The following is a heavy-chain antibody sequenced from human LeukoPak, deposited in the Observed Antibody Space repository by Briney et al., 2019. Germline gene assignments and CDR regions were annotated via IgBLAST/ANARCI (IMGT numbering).Heavy chain of an antibody. V-gene: IGHV1-69*13. CDR1: GGTFSSYA. J-gene: IGHJ3*02. D-gene: IGHD3-22*01. CDR2: IIPIFGTA. CDR3: ARSGTYYYDSSGYSPPDPWAFDI. Sequence: SVKVSCKASGGTFSSYAISWVRQAPGQGLEWMGGIIPIFGTANYAQKFQGRVTITADESTSTAYMELSSLRSEDTAVYYCARSGTYYYDSSGYSPPDPWAFDIWAKGQWSPSLQ.